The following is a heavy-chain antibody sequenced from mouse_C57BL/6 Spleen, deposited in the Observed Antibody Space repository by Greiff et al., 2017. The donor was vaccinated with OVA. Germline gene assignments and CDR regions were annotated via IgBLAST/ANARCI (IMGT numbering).Heavy chain of an antibody. D-gene: IGHD2-3*01. CDR3: ANYDGYYEDAMDY. CDR1: GYAFSSSW. V-gene: IGHV1-82*01. CDR2: IYPGDGDT. J-gene: IGHJ4*01. Sequence: QVQLQQSGPELVKPGASVKISCKASGYAFSSSWMNWVKQRPGKGLEWIGRIYPGDGDTNYNGKFKGKATLTADKSSSTAYMQLSSLTSEDSAVYFCANYDGYYEDAMDYWGQGTSVTVSS.